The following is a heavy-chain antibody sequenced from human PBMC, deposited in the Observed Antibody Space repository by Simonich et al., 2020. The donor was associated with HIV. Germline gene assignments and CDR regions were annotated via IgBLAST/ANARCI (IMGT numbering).Heavy chain of an antibody. CDR2: INQADGET. D-gene: IGHD3-3*02. CDR1: GYPFRDFH. J-gene: IGHJ6*03. V-gene: IGHV1-69-2*01. Sequence: QSGPEVRQPGSTVKLSCKVSGYPFRDFHIHWVRQAPGQGLEWMGLINQADGETVDSDHFWGRVTITADRSRNRAYMLLSGLKFDDTALYFCARGISYYYMDVWGKGTPVTVS. CDR3: ARGISYYYMDV.